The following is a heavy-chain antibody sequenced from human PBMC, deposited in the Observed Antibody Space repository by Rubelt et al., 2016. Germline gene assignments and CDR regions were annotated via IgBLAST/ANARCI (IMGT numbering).Heavy chain of an antibody. J-gene: IGHJ4*02. CDR1: GFNFNNNA. Sequence: EVQLLESGGGLVQPGGSLRLSCVAPGFNFNNNAMSWVRQAPGKGLEWVSGLSGSGGSTSYADPVKGRFTISRDNSKNTLYLQMNSLRAGDTAGYYCARFRGSVSSYQYSFDYWGPGTLVTVSS. CDR3: ARFRGSVSSYQYSFDY. V-gene: IGHV3-23*01. CDR2: LSGSGGST. D-gene: IGHD3-10*01.